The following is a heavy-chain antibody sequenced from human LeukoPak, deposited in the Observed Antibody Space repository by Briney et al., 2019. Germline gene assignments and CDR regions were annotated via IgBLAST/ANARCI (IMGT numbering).Heavy chain of an antibody. CDR1: GYSISSGYY. J-gene: IGHJ4*02. CDR2: IYHSGST. CDR3: ARVSTWFGELLQENFDY. Sequence: PSETLSPTCTVSGYSISSGYYWGWIRQPPGKGLEWIGSIYHSGSTYYNPSLKSRVTISVDTSKNQFSLKLSSVTAADTAVYYCARVSTWFGELLQENFDYWGQGTLVTVSS. V-gene: IGHV4-38-2*02. D-gene: IGHD3-10*01.